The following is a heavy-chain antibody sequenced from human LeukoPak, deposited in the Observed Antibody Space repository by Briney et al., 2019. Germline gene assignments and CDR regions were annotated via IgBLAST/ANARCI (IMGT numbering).Heavy chain of an antibody. V-gene: IGHV4-59*01. CDR3: ATAAVIRGVTYFDY. J-gene: IGHJ4*02. Sequence: SETLSLTCTVSGGSISSYYWSWIRQPPGKGLEWIAYLFYSGSTDYNPSLESRVTISVDTSKNQFSLKLRSVTAADTAVYYCATAAVIRGVTYFDYWGQGTLVTVSS. D-gene: IGHD3-10*01. CDR1: GGSISSYY. CDR2: LFYSGST.